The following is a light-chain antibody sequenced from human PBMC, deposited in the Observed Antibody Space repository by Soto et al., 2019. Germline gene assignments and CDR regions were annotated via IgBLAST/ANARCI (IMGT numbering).Light chain of an antibody. J-gene: IGLJ1*01. CDR3: SSYTSSSTLYV. Sequence: QSALTQPASVSGSPGQSITISCTGTSSDVGGYNYVCWYQQHPGKAPKLMIYEVSNRPSGVSTRFSGSKSGNTASLTISGLQAEDEAYYYCSSYTSSSTLYVCGTGTKVTVL. CDR2: EVS. V-gene: IGLV2-14*01. CDR1: SSDVGGYNY.